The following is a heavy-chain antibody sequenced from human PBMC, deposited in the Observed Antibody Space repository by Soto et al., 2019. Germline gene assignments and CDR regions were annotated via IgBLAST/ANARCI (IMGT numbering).Heavy chain of an antibody. CDR2: IYPGDSDT. CDR3: ARQVYYYDSSGYYPFHY. V-gene: IGHV5-51*01. J-gene: IGHJ4*02. Sequence: GESLNISCKGSGYSFTSYWIGWVRQMPGKGLEWMGIIYPGDSDTRYSPSFQGQVTISADKSISTAYLQWSSLKASDTAMYYCARQVYYYDSSGYYPFHYWGQGTLVTVSS. CDR1: GYSFTSYW. D-gene: IGHD3-22*01.